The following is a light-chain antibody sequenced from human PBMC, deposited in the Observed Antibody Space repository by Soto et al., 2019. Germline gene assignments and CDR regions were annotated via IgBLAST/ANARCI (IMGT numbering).Light chain of an antibody. Sequence: IQLTQSPSSLSASLGDSVTITCLASQGISSFLAWYQQKPGKAPKLLIYAASTLQSGVPSRFSGSGSGTDFTLTISSLQPEDFATYFCQQLNSYPITFGQGTRLEIK. CDR3: QQLNSYPIT. CDR2: AAS. CDR1: QGISSF. V-gene: IGKV1-9*01. J-gene: IGKJ5*01.